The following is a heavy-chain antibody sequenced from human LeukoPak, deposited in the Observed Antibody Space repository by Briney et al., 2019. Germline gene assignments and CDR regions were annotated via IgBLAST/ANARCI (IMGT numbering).Heavy chain of an antibody. V-gene: IGHV1-69*13. J-gene: IGHJ5*02. Sequence: SVKVSCKASGGTFSSYAISWVRQAPGQGLEWMGGIIPIFGTANYAQKFQGRVTITADESTSTAYMELSSLRSEDTAVYYCARECDYYGSGGYCWFDPWGQGTLVTVSS. CDR2: IIPIFGTA. D-gene: IGHD3-10*01. CDR3: ARECDYYGSGGYCWFDP. CDR1: GGTFSSYA.